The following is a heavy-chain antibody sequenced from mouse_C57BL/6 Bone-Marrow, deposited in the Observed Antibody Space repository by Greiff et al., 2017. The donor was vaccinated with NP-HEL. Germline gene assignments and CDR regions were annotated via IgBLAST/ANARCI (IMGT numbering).Heavy chain of an antibody. V-gene: IGHV5-9*01. Sequence: DVMLVESGGGLVKPGGSLKLSCAASGFTFSSYTMSWVRQTPEKRLEWVATISGGGGNTYYPDSVKGRFTISRDNAKNTLYLQMSSLRSEDTALYYCARYPFAYWGQGTLVTVSA. CDR2: ISGGGGNT. D-gene: IGHD5-1*01. J-gene: IGHJ3*01. CDR1: GFTFSSYT. CDR3: ARYPFAY.